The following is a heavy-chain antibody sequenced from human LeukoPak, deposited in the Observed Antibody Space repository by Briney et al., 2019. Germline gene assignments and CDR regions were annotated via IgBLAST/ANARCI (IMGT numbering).Heavy chain of an antibody. CDR2: IYYSGST. D-gene: IGHD1-7*01. V-gene: IGHV4-59*01. J-gene: IGHJ4*02. Sequence: PSETLSLTCTVSGGSISSYYWSWIRQPPGKGLEWIGYIYYSGSTNTNPSLKSRVTISVDTSKNQLSLKLSSVTAADTAVYYCARGRRITGTTPHLPPIDYWGQGTLVTVSS. CDR3: ARGRRITGTTPHLPPIDY. CDR1: GGSISSYY.